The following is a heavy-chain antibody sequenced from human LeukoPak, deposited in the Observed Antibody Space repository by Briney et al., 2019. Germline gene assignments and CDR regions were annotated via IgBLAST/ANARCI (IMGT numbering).Heavy chain of an antibody. D-gene: IGHD5-12*01. Sequence: PGGSLRLSCAASGFTFSNAWMSWVRQAPGKGLEWVGRIKSKTDGGTTDYAAPVKGRFTISRDDSKDTLYLQMNSLKTEDTALYYCAKDLIEEYSGYGHFDYWGQGTLVTVSS. V-gene: IGHV3-15*01. J-gene: IGHJ4*02. CDR1: GFTFSNAW. CDR2: IKSKTDGGTT. CDR3: AKDLIEEYSGYGHFDY.